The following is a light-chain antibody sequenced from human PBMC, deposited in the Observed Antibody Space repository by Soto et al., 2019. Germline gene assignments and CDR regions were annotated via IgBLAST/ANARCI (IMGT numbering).Light chain of an antibody. Sequence: DIQMTQSPSSLSASVGDRVTITCRASQSISSYLNWYQQKPGKAPKLLIYAASSLQSGVPSRFSGSGSGTDFTLTISSLQPADFATYYCQQSYSTPETFGQGTQVEIK. J-gene: IGKJ1*01. CDR1: QSISSY. V-gene: IGKV1-39*01. CDR2: AAS. CDR3: QQSYSTPET.